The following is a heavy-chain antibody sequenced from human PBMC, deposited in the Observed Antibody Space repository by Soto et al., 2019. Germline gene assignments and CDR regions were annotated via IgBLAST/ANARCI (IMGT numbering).Heavy chain of an antibody. Sequence: EVQLVETGGGLIQPGGSLRLSCAASGFTVISHYMTWVRQTPGKGLEWVSIIYASDSTFYADSVKGRFTISRDNSKNTVYLHLNSLRAEDTAMYYCARESEDLTSNFDYWGQGTLVTVSS. V-gene: IGHV3-53*02. CDR3: ARESEDLTSNFDY. CDR1: GFTVISHY. CDR2: IYASDST. J-gene: IGHJ4*02.